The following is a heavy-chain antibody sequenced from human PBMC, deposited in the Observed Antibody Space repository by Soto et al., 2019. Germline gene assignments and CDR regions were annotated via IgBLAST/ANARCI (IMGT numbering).Heavy chain of an antibody. V-gene: IGHV1-69*01. D-gene: IGHD3-10*01. CDR1: GGTFSNYV. CDR2: IIPLFGTT. CDR3: EIDVGSGDLSVV. Sequence: QVQLVQSGTEVKKPGSSAKVSCKASGGTFSNYVISWVRQAPGQGLEWMGGIIPLFGTTDYAKKFQGRIAITAGESTTTVYMDLSSLRFEDTSVYFCEIDVGSGDLSVVGGQGTLVIVSS. J-gene: IGHJ1*01.